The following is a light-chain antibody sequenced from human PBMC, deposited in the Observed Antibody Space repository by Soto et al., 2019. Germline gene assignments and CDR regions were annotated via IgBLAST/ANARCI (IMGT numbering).Light chain of an antibody. CDR2: DAS. Sequence: DIQMTQSPSSLSASVGDRVTITCQASQDISNFLNWYQQKPGKAPTLLIYDASNLETGVPSRFSGSGSGTDFTFTISSLQPEDIATYYCQQYDNLPLTFGGGTKVELK. V-gene: IGKV1-33*01. J-gene: IGKJ4*01. CDR1: QDISNF. CDR3: QQYDNLPLT.